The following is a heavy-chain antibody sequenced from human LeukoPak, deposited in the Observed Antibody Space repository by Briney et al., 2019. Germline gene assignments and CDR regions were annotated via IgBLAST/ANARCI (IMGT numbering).Heavy chain of an antibody. CDR3: AKATGNLGN. D-gene: IGHD1-1*01. V-gene: IGHV3-23*01. Sequence: PGGSLRLSCAASGFTFSSYGMSWIRQAPGKGLEWVSYISSSGSTIYYADSVKGRFTISRDNSKNTLYLQMNSLTAEDTAKYYCAKATGNLGNWGQGTLVTVSS. J-gene: IGHJ4*02. CDR1: GFTFSSYG. CDR2: ISSSGSTI.